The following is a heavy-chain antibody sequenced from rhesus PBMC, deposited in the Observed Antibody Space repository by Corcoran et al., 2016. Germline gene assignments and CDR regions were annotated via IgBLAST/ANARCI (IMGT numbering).Heavy chain of an antibody. J-gene: IGHJ5-1*01. CDR3: SRGGVRFGDV. V-gene: IGHV3-100*02. D-gene: IGHD3-3*01. CDR1: GFTVSAHE. Sequence: DVQLVESGGGLVKPGGSLRLSCVGSGFTVSAHEWHWFRPDPGKGLGWVSVIRESGDTAFYADSVKGRFTVSRDNAKNSLFLQMNSLRAEDTAIYSCSRGGVRFGDVWGAGVLVTVSS. CDR2: IRESGDTA.